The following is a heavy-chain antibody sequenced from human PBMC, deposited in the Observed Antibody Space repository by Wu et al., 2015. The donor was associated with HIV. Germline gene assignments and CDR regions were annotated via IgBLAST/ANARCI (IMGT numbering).Heavy chain of an antibody. J-gene: IGHJ3*02. Sequence: QVQLVQSGAEVKKPGASVKVSCKASGYTFTGYYMHWVRQAPGQGLEWMGWINPNSGGTNYAQKFQGRVTMTRDTSISTAYMELSRLRSDDTAVYYCARDGGSGSYYRYAFDIWAKGQWSPVSS. CDR1: GYTFTGYY. CDR2: INPNSGGT. CDR3: ARDGGSGSYYRYAFDI. V-gene: IGHV1-2*02. D-gene: IGHD1-26*01.